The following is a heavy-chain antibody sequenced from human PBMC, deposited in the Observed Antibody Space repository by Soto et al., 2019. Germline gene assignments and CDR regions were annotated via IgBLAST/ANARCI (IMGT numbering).Heavy chain of an antibody. J-gene: IGHJ4*02. Sequence: ASVKVSCKVSGYSLTELSMHWVRQAPGKGLEWMGGFDPEDGETIYAQKFQGRVTMTEDTSTDTAYMELSSLRSEDTAVYYCATADYYDSSGYSSYWGQGTLVTVSS. CDR1: GYSLTELS. V-gene: IGHV1-24*01. CDR2: FDPEDGET. CDR3: ATADYYDSSGYSSY. D-gene: IGHD3-22*01.